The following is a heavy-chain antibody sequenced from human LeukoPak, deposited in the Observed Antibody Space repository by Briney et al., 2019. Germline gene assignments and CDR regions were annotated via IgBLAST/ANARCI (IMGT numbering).Heavy chain of an antibody. CDR1: GYTFTNYD. D-gene: IGHD1-7*01. V-gene: IGHV1-18*01. CDR3: ARVISGPTYFDY. CDR2: IHSHNGNT. J-gene: IGHJ4*02. Sequence: GASVKVSCKASGYTFTNYDVIWVRQAPGQGLEWMGRIHSHNGNTNYAQKFQGRVTMTTDTFTSTAYTELMSLRSDDTAVYYCARVISGPTYFDYWGQGTLVSVSS.